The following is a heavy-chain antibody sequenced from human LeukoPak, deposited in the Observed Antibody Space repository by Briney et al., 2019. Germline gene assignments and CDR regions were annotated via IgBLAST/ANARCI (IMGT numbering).Heavy chain of an antibody. D-gene: IGHD3-10*01. J-gene: IGHJ5*02. CDR3: ARDEGYYGSGSRLILNWFDP. CDR2: INPNSGGT. V-gene: IGHV1-2*02. CDR1: GYTFTGYY. Sequence: ASVKVSCKASGYTFTGYYMHWVRQAPGQGLEWMGWINPNSGGTNYAQKFQGRVTMTRDTSISTAYMELSRLRSDDTAVYYCARDEGYYGSGSRLILNWFDPWGQGTLVTVSS.